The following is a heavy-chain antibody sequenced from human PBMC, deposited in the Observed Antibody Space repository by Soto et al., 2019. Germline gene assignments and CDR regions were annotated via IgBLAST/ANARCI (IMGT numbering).Heavy chain of an antibody. CDR3: ARHEQYYYSYYCMDV. Sequence: GESLKISCKGSGYSFTTYWLAWVRQMPGKGLELMGIINPGDSDIRYSPSFQGQVTISADNSISTAYLQWSSLKASDTAMYYCARHEQYYYSYYCMDVWGQGTTVTVSS. V-gene: IGHV5-51*01. J-gene: IGHJ6*02. CDR1: GYSFTTYW. CDR2: INPGDSDI.